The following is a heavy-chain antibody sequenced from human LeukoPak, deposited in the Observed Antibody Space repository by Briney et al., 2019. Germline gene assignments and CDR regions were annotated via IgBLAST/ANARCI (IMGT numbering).Heavy chain of an antibody. CDR3: AKVKVVGYSTFDY. CDR1: GFTFSNSA. Sequence: GRSLRLSCAASGFTFSNSAMNWVRQAPGKGLEWVSGFTRNDETTSYADSVKGRFTISRDNSRDTLYLQMNSLTAEDTAVYYCAKVKVVGYSTFDYWGQGTLVTVSP. J-gene: IGHJ4*02. V-gene: IGHV3-23*01. D-gene: IGHD3-22*01. CDR2: FTRNDETT.